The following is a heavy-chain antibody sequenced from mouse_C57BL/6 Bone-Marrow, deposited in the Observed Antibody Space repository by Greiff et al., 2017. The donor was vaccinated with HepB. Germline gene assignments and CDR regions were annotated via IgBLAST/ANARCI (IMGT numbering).Heavy chain of an antibody. J-gene: IGHJ3*01. CDR2: IYPGDGDT. Sequence: ELVKPGASVKISCKASGYAFSSYWMNWVKQRPGKGLEWIGQIYPGDGDTNYNGKFKGKATLTADKSSSTAYMQLSSLTSEDSAVYFCARGVTRRAWFAYWGQGTLVTVSA. D-gene: IGHD2-13*01. V-gene: IGHV1-80*01. CDR1: GYAFSSYW. CDR3: ARGVTRRAWFAY.